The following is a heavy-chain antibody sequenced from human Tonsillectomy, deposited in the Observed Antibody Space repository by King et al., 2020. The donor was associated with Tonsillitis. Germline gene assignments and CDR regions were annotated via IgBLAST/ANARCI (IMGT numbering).Heavy chain of an antibody. V-gene: IGHV4-59*01. Sequence: QVQLQESGPGLVKPSETLSLTCTVSGGSISSYYWSWIRPPPGKGLEWIGYIYYSGSTNYNPSLKSRVTISVDTSKNQFSLKLSSVTAADTAVYYCARDRFDWKSSGDAFDIWGQGTMVTVSS. D-gene: IGHD1-1*01. CDR1: GGSISSYY. CDR2: IYYSGST. CDR3: ARDRFDWKSSGDAFDI. J-gene: IGHJ3*02.